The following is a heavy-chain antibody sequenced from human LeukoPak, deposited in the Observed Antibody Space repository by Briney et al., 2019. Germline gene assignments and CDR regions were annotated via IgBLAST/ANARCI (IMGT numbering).Heavy chain of an antibody. Sequence: GASVKVSCKASGYTFTGYYMHWVRQAPGQGLEWMGRINPNSGGTNYAQKLQGRVTMTRDTSISTAYMELSRLRSDDTAVYYCARAIHDSSGYYYFDYWGQGTLVTVSS. CDR1: GYTFTGYY. CDR3: ARAIHDSSGYYYFDY. D-gene: IGHD3-22*01. V-gene: IGHV1-2*06. CDR2: INPNSGGT. J-gene: IGHJ4*02.